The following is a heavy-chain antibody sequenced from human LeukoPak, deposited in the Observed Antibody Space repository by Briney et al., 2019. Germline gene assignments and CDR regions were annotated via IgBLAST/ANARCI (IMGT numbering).Heavy chain of an antibody. CDR3: ARFGEEKGFDY. CDR1: GGSISSGSYY. CDR2: IYTSGTT. V-gene: IGHV4-61*02. J-gene: IGHJ4*02. D-gene: IGHD3-10*01. Sequence: SETLSLTCTVSGGSISSGSYYWTWIRQPAGKGLEWIGRIYTSGTTNYNPSLTTRVTISVDTSKNQFSLKLSSVTAADTAVYYCARFGEEKGFDYWGQGTLITVSS.